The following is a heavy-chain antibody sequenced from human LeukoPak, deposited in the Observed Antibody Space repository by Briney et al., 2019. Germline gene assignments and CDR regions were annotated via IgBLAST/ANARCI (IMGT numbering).Heavy chain of an antibody. V-gene: IGHV3-23*01. CDR1: GFTFSSYA. Sequence: PGGSLRLSCAASGFTFSSYAMSWVRQAPGKGLEWVSAISGSGGITYYADSVKGRFTISRDNSKNTLYLQMNSLRAQDTAVYYCAKFGPPPIVIVSAGDYWGQGTLVTVSS. CDR2: ISGSGGIT. J-gene: IGHJ4*02. D-gene: IGHD2-2*01. CDR3: AKFGPPPIVIVSAGDY.